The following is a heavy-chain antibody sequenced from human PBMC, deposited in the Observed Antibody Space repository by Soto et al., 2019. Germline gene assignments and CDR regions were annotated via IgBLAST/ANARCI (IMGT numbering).Heavy chain of an antibody. CDR1: GFTFSSYA. Sequence: GGSLRLSCAASGFTFSSYAMHWVRQAPGKGLEWVAVISYDGSNKYYADSVKGRFTISRDNSKNTLYLQMNSLRAEDTAVYYCARGRRNYYYGSGSSKHWGQGTLVTVSS. J-gene: IGHJ4*02. D-gene: IGHD3-10*01. CDR3: ARGRRNYYYGSGSSKH. CDR2: ISYDGSNK. V-gene: IGHV3-30-3*01.